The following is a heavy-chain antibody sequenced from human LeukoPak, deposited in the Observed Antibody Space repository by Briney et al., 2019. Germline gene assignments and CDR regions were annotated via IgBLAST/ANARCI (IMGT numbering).Heavy chain of an antibody. D-gene: IGHD5-18*01. CDR2: ISSSSSYI. V-gene: IGHV3-21*01. J-gene: IGHJ6*03. Sequence: PGGSLRLSCAASGFTFSSYSMNWVRQAPGKGLEWVSSISSSSSYIYYADSVKGRFTISRDNAKNSLYLQMNSLRAEDTAVYYCARVDTAMATPLYYYYYMDVWGKGTTVTISS. CDR1: GFTFSSYS. CDR3: ARVDTAMATPLYYYYYMDV.